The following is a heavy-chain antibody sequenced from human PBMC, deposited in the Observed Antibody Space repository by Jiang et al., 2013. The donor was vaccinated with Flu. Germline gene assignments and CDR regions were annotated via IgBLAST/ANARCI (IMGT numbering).Heavy chain of an antibody. Sequence: VQLVESGGGVVQPGRSLRLSCAASGFTFSSYAMHWVRQAPGKGLEWVAVISYDGSNKYYADSVKGRFTISRDNSKNTLYLQMNSLRAEDTAVYYCARDYYDFWSGYYTYYYYGMDVVGPRDRRSPSP. CDR2: ISYDGSNK. D-gene: IGHD3-3*01. CDR1: GFTFSSYA. J-gene: IGHJ6*02. V-gene: IGHV3-30-3*01. CDR3: ARDYYDFWSGYYTYYYYGMDV.